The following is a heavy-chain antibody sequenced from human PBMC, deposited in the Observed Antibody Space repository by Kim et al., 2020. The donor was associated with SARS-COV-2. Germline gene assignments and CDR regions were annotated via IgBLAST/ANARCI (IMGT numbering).Heavy chain of an antibody. J-gene: IGHJ5*02. CDR2: IRSKAYGGTK. V-gene: IGHV3-49*04. CDR3: TGTPCDSSGYYDQGRRFDP. D-gene: IGHD3-22*01. Sequence: GGSLRLSCTASGFTFGDYAMSWVRQAPGKGLEWVGFIRSKAYGGTKEYAASVKGRFTISRDDSKSIAYLQRNSLKTEDTAVYYCTGTPCDSSGYYDQGRRFDPWGQGTLVTVSS. CDR1: GFTFGDYA.